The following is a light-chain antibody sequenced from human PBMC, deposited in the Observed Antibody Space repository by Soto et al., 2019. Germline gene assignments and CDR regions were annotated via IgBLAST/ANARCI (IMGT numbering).Light chain of an antibody. CDR3: AAWDDSLNGRYV. Sequence: QSVLTQPPSASGTPGQRVIISCSGSSSHIGSNTVNWYQQLPGTAPKLLIYSNNQWPSGVPDRFSGSKSGTSASLAISGLQSEDEADYYCAAWDDSLNGRYVFGTGTKVTV. V-gene: IGLV1-44*01. CDR2: SNN. CDR1: SSHIGSNT. J-gene: IGLJ1*01.